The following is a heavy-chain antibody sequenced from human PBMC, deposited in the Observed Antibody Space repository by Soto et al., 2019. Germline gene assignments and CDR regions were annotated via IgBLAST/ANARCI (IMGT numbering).Heavy chain of an antibody. CDR1: GYSFTSYW. V-gene: IGHV5-51*01. J-gene: IGHJ6*02. CDR2: IYPGDSYT. CDR3: ARDRVVSSGYYYASEYYYYYGMDV. Sequence: GESLKTSCKGSGYSFTSYWIGWVRQMPGKGLEWMGIIYPGDSYTRYCPSFQGQVTISADKSISTAYLQWSSMKASDTAMYYCARDRVVSSGYYYASEYYYYYGMDVWGQGTTVTVSS. D-gene: IGHD3-22*01.